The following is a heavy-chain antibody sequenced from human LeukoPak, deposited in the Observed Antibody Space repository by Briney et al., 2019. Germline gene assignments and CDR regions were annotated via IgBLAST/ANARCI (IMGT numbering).Heavy chain of an antibody. V-gene: IGHV4-34*01. Sequence: PSGTLSLTCAVYGESFSSYYWSWIRQPPGKGLEWIGEIYHSGNTNYNPSLKSRVTISVDTSKNQFSLKLSSVTAADTAVYYCARVDGDGYNIPDYWGQGTLVTVPS. J-gene: IGHJ4*02. CDR3: ARVDGDGYNIPDY. CDR1: GESFSSYY. CDR2: IYHSGNT. D-gene: IGHD5-24*01.